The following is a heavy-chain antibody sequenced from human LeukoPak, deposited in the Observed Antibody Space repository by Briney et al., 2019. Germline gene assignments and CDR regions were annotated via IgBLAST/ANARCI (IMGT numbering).Heavy chain of an antibody. CDR3: ARGGNIDY. CDR2: ISSGSDTI. D-gene: IGHD3-10*01. CDR1: GFTFSSYS. V-gene: IGHV3-48*02. J-gene: IGHJ4*02. Sequence: PGGSLRLSCAASGFTFSSYSMNWGRQAPGKGLEWLSYISSGSDTIYYADSVKGRFTISRDNAKNSVYLQMNSLRDEDTAIYYCARGGNIDYWGQGTLVTVSS.